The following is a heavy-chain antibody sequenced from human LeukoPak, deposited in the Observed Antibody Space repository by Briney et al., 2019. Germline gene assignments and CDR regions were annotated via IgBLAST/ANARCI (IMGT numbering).Heavy chain of an antibody. CDR1: GFTVSSDY. CDR2: IRGSGGGT. CDR3: AKAGIGVVGYFDY. Sequence: PGGSLRLSCAASGFTVSSDYMSWVRQAPGKGLEWVSAIRGSGGGTYHADSVKGRFTISRDNSKNTLYLQMNSLRDEDTALYYCAKAGIGVVGYFDYWGQGTLVTVSS. D-gene: IGHD6-19*01. V-gene: IGHV3-23*01. J-gene: IGHJ4*02.